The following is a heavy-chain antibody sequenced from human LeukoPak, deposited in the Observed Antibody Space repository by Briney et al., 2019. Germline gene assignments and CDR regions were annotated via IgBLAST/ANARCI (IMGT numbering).Heavy chain of an antibody. V-gene: IGHV3-23*01. J-gene: IGHJ4*02. Sequence: GGSLRLSCAASGFTFSTNWVYWVRQAPGKGLEWVSSITGNGGGTKYADSVKGRFTISRDNSKNTVYLQMNSLRAEDTAVYYCAKPGYADSQGGYLDYWGQGALVTVSS. CDR2: ITGNGGGT. CDR1: GFTFSTNW. D-gene: IGHD4-17*01. CDR3: AKPGYADSQGGYLDY.